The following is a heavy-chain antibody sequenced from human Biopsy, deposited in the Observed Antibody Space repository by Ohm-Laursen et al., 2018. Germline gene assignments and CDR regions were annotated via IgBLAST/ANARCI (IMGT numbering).Heavy chain of an antibody. CDR3: ARGSNDFGGLYFPR. J-gene: IGHJ4*02. D-gene: IGHD4-23*01. CDR1: GVYTIDYY. Sequence: GTLSLTCSVSGVYTIDYYWSWIRQPPGKGLEWIGHISYTGYTSYNASLKSRVTISVDTSRNHFSLRLSSLTAADTAVYYCARGSNDFGGLYFPRWGQGTLLTVSS. CDR2: ISYTGYT. V-gene: IGHV4-59*01.